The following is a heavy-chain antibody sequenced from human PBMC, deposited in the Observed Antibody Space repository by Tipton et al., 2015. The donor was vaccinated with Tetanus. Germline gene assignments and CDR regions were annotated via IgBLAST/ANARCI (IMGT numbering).Heavy chain of an antibody. J-gene: IGHJ6*02. CDR1: GGSISSSNY. CDR3: ARHSAMPAAIVYYAMDV. CDR2: IYTSGST. Sequence: TLSLTCAVSGGSISSSNYWSWIRQPAGKGLEWIGRIYTSGSTNYNPSLKSRVTISLATSENQFSLTLSSVTAADTAVYYCARHSAMPAAIVYYAMDVWGQGTTVTVSS. D-gene: IGHD2-2*02. V-gene: IGHV4-61*02.